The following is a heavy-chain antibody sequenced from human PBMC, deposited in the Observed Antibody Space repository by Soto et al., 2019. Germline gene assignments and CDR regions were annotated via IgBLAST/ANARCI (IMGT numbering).Heavy chain of an antibody. V-gene: IGHV1-69*13. D-gene: IGHD3-22*01. CDR2: IIPIFGTA. CDR3: ARSPYYYDSSGYYNDFDY. J-gene: IGHJ4*02. CDR1: GGTFSSYA. Sequence: GASVKVSCKASGGTFSSYAISWVRQAPGQGLEWMGGIIPIFGTANYAQKFQGRVTITADESTSTAYMELSSLRSEDTAVYYCARSPYYYDSSGYYNDFDYWGQGTLVTVSS.